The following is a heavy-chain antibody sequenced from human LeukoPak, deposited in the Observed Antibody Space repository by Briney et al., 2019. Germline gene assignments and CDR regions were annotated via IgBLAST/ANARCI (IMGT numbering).Heavy chain of an antibody. J-gene: IGHJ4*02. V-gene: IGHV3-33*08. D-gene: IGHD1-26*01. CDR2: IWYDGSNK. CDR3: AGDRATSYFDY. Sequence: GGSLRLSCAASGFTFSSYAMHWVRQAAGKGLEWVAFIWYDGSNKYYTDSVKGRFTISRDNSKNTLYLQMNSLRAEDTAVYYCAGDRATSYFDYWGQGALVTISS. CDR1: GFTFSSYA.